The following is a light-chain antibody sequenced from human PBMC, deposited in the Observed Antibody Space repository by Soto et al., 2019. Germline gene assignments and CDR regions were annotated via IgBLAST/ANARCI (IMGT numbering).Light chain of an antibody. Sequence: NVMTQSPDILTVSLGERATISCKSSQTVLYYANNKNYLAWYQHKPGQPPKLLISWASTRESGVPDRFSGSGSAKDFNLTISSLQVEDVAVYFCHHYFSAHYSFGQWTKVEVQ. J-gene: IGKJ2*01. CDR2: WAS. CDR3: HHYFSAHYS. V-gene: IGKV4-1*01. CDR1: QTVLYYANNKNY.